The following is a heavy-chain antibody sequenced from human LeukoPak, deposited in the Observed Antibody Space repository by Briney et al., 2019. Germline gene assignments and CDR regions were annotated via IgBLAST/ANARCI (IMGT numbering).Heavy chain of an antibody. D-gene: IGHD3-10*01. V-gene: IGHV4-39*01. J-gene: IGHJ4*02. CDR2: IYYSGST. CDR1: GGSISRTTYY. Sequence: KPSETLSLTCTVSGGSISRTTYYWGWIRQPPGKGLDWIGSIYYSGSTYYDPSLKSRVTISVDTSKNQFSLKLSSVTAADAAVYYCARHLAGYSYHSFDYWGKGTLVTVSP. CDR3: ARHLAGYSYHSFDY.